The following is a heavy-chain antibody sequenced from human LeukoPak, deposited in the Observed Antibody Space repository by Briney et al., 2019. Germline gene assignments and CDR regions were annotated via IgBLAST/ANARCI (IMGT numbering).Heavy chain of an antibody. D-gene: IGHD3-9*01. CDR3: AIGENFDWLLVY. J-gene: IGHJ4*02. Sequence: GASGKVSCKASGGTFSSYTISWVRQAPGQGLEWMGRIIPILGIANYAQKFQGRVTITADKSTSTAYMELSSLRSEDTAVYYCAIGENFDWLLVYWGQGTLVTVSS. CDR1: GGTFSSYT. CDR2: IIPILGIA. V-gene: IGHV1-69*02.